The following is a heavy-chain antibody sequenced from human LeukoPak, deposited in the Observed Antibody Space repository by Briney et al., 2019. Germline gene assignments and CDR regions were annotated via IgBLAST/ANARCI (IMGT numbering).Heavy chain of an antibody. V-gene: IGHV3-69-1*01. D-gene: IGHD3-3*01. J-gene: IGHJ3*02. Sequence: GGSLRLSCVASGFTFSSHSINWVRQAPGKGLEWIATATSTNKIHYADSVKGRFTISRDNAENSVYPQMNSLRDEDTAVYSCARAQTLFWEFDGFDIWGRGTKVTVSS. CDR3: ARAQTLFWEFDGFDI. CDR1: GFTFSSHS. CDR2: ATSTNKI.